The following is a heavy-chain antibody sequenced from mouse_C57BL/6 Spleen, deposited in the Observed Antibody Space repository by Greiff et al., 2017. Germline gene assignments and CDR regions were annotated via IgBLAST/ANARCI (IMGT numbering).Heavy chain of an antibody. Sequence: VQLQQPGTELVKPGASVKLSCKASGYTFTSYWMHWVKQRPGQGLEWIGNINPSNGGTNYNEKFKNKATLTVDKSSSTAYMQLSSLTSEDSAVYYCARGNYGSSPVDYWGQGTTLTVSS. D-gene: IGHD1-1*01. CDR1: GYTFTSYW. V-gene: IGHV1-53*01. CDR3: ARGNYGSSPVDY. J-gene: IGHJ2*01. CDR2: INPSNGGT.